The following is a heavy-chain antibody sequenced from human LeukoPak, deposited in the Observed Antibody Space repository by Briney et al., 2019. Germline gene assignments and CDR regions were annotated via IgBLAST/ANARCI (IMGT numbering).Heavy chain of an antibody. D-gene: IGHD6-19*01. CDR2: ISYDGSNK. V-gene: IGHV3-30-3*01. CDR1: GFTFSSYA. CDR3: AREQWLVGYFDY. Sequence: HPGGSLRLSCAASGFTFSSYAMHWVRQAPGKGLEWVAVISYDGSNKYYADSVKGRFTISRDNSKNTLYLQMNSLRAEDTAVYYCAREQWLVGYFDYWGQGTLVTVSS. J-gene: IGHJ4*02.